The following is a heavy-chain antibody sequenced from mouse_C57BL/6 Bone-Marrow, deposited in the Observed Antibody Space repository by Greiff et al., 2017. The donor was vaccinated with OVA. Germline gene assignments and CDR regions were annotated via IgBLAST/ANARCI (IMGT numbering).Heavy chain of an antibody. Sequence: EVQLVESGAELVRPGASVKLSCTASGFNIKDDYMHWVKERPEQGLEWIGWIDPENGDTEYASKFQGKATITAETSSKTVYLHLSSLTSEDTAVYYCTTDRYWGQGTTLTVSS. J-gene: IGHJ2*01. CDR1: GFNIKDDY. V-gene: IGHV14-4*01. CDR3: TTDRY. CDR2: IDPENGDT.